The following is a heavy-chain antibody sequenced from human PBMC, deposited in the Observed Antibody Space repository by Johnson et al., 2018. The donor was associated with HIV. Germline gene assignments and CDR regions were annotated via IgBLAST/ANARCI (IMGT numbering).Heavy chain of an antibody. Sequence: QVQLVESGGGVVQPGRSLRLSCAASGFTFSSYGMHWVRQAPGKGLEWVAVISYDGSTIYYADSVTGRFTISRDNAKNSLYLQMNSLRAEDTAVYYCARGLTYYADPFAFDIWGQGTMVTVSS. CDR3: ARGLTYYADPFAFDI. J-gene: IGHJ3*02. V-gene: IGHV3-30*03. CDR2: ISYDGSTI. CDR1: GFTFSSYG. D-gene: IGHD4-17*01.